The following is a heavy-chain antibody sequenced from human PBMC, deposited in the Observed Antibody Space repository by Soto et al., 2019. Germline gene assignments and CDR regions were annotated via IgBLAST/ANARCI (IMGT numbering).Heavy chain of an antibody. CDR2: ISSGGTTT. V-gene: IGHV3-11*01. J-gene: IGHJ4*02. Sequence: GSLRLSFAASGFSFSDHYMTWIRQAPGKGLEWVSKISSGGTTTYYAYSVKGRFTVSMDNAKNSLYLQMNSLRTEDTAVYYCAGDPFYYASAXWGQGTLVTVSX. CDR1: GFSFSDHY. D-gene: IGHD3-10*01. CDR3: AGDPFYYASAX.